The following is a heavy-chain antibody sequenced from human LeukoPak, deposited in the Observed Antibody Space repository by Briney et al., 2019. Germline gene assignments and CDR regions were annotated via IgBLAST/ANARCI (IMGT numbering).Heavy chain of an antibody. CDR1: GFTFSSYW. D-gene: IGHD3-22*01. Sequence: GGSLRLSCAASGFTFSSYWMSWVRQAPGKGLEWVANIKQDGSEKYYVDSVKGRFTISRDNAKNSLYLQMNSLRAEDTAVYYCARDREEYYYDSSGYYPTHDYWGQGTLVTVSS. V-gene: IGHV3-7*01. J-gene: IGHJ4*02. CDR3: ARDREEYYYDSSGYYPTHDY. CDR2: IKQDGSEK.